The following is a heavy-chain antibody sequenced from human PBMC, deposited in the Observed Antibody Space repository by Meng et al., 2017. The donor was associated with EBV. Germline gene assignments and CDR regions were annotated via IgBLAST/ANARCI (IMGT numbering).Heavy chain of an antibody. D-gene: IGHD3-10*01. J-gene: IGHJ4*02. CDR1: GGTFRSDA. Sequence: VQVGESGEEVKKPGFSGKVSCKTSGGTFRSDAISWVRQAPGQGLEWMGGLIPMSDAPHYAQKFQGRVTITADESTSTHYMDLSGLRSEDTAVYYCASESGRGFTPDYWGQGTLVTVSS. CDR2: LIPMSDAP. V-gene: IGHV1-69*01. CDR3: ASESGRGFTPDY.